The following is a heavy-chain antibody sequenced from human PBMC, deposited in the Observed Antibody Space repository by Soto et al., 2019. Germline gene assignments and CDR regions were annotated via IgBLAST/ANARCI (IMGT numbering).Heavy chain of an antibody. J-gene: IGHJ6*03. Sequence: GGSLRLSCAASGFTFSSYAMHWVRQAPGKGLEYVSAISSNGGSTYYANSVKGRFTISRDNSKNTLYLQMGSLRAEDMAVYYCARDKGDDFWSGSKGPNYYMDVWGKGTTVTVSS. CDR2: ISSNGGST. V-gene: IGHV3-64*01. CDR3: ARDKGDDFWSGSKGPNYYMDV. CDR1: GFTFSSYA. D-gene: IGHD3-3*01.